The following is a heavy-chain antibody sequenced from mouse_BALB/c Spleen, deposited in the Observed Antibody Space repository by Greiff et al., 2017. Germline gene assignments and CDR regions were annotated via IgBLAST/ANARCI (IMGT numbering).Heavy chain of an antibody. Sequence: EVKLVESGGGLVKPGGSLKLSCAASGFAFSSYDMSWVRQTPEKRLEWVAYISSGGGSTYYPDTVKGRFTISRDNAKNTLYLQMSSLKSEDTAMYYGASYGYHFDYWGQGTTLTVSS. D-gene: IGHD2-2*01. V-gene: IGHV5-12-1*01. CDR3: ASYGYHFDY. J-gene: IGHJ2*01. CDR2: ISSGGGST. CDR1: GFAFSSYD.